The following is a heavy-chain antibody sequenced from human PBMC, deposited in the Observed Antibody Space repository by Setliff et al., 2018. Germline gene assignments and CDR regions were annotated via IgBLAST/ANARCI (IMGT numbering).Heavy chain of an antibody. CDR3: ARGRNIAARLLDS. CDR2: INHRGST. J-gene: IGHJ4*02. Sequence: SETLSLTCAAYGGTFSDYHWTWIRQSPEKGLEWIGEINHRGSTNYNPSLKSRVTISIDTSKDQFTLKLISMTAADTAVYYCARGRNIAARLLDSWGQGTLVTVSS. V-gene: IGHV4-34*01. CDR1: GGTFSDYH. D-gene: IGHD6-6*01.